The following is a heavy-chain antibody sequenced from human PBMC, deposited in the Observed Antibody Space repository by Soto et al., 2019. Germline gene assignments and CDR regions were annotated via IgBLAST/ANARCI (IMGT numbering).Heavy chain of an antibody. J-gene: IGHJ4*02. D-gene: IGHD3-16*01. V-gene: IGHV5-51*01. CDR1: AYGFSTYW. Sequence: ESLKISCKSSAYGFSTYWIVWVRQMPGKGLEWMGSIYPGDSDTRYSPSFQGQVTISSDKSISTAYLQWSSLKASDTAIYYCERRRLLSSVDYWGQGTLVTVSS. CDR3: ERRRLLSSVDY. CDR2: IYPGDSDT.